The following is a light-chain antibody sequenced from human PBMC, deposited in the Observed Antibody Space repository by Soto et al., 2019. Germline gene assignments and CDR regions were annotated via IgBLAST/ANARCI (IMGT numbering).Light chain of an antibody. CDR3: QQYGSSPTWT. J-gene: IGKJ1*01. CDR1: QSVSSSY. CDR2: GAS. V-gene: IGKV3-20*01. Sequence: EIVLPQSPGTLSLSPGERATLSCRASQSVSSSYLAWYQQKPGQAPRLLIYGASSRATGIPDRFSGSGSGTDFPLTISRLEPEDFAVFYCQQYGSSPTWTFGQGTKVDIK.